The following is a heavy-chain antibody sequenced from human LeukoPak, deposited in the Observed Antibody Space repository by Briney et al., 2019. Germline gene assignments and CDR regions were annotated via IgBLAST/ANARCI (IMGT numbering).Heavy chain of an antibody. CDR3: AREGTKLPWFGELRITRYYYYYMDV. V-gene: IGHV1-46*01. D-gene: IGHD3-10*01. Sequence: ASVKVSCKASGYTFTSYYMHWVRQAPGQGLEWMGIINPSGGSTSYAQKFQGRVTMTRDMSTSTVYMELSSLRSEDTAVYYCAREGTKLPWFGELRITRYYYYYMDVWGKGTTVTISS. CDR2: INPSGGST. CDR1: GYTFTSYY. J-gene: IGHJ6*03.